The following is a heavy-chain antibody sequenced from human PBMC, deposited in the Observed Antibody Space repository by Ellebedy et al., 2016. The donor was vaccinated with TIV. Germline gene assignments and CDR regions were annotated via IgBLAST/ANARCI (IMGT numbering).Heavy chain of an antibody. CDR2: INHSGST. CDR3: ARGVGLRKRGWYFDL. CDR1: GGSFSGYY. V-gene: IGHV4-34*01. Sequence: SETLSLXXAVYGGSFSGYYWSWIRQPPGKGLEWIGEINHSGSTNYNPSLKSRVTISVDTSKNQFSLKLNYVTAADTAMYYCARGVGLRKRGWYFDLWGRGTLVTVSS. D-gene: IGHD1-26*01. J-gene: IGHJ2*01.